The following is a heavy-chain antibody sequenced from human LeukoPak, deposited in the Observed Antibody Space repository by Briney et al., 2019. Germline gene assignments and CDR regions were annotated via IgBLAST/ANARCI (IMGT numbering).Heavy chain of an antibody. Sequence: SQTLSLTCAISGDSVSSNSAAWNWIRQSPSRGLEWLGRTYYRSKWYNDYAVSVKSRITINPDTSKNQFSLKLSSVTAADTAVYYCARYTGGVNWFDPWGQGTLVTVSS. CDR3: ARYTGGVNWFDP. J-gene: IGHJ5*02. CDR1: GDSVSSNSAA. CDR2: TYYRSKWYN. D-gene: IGHD1-14*01. V-gene: IGHV6-1*01.